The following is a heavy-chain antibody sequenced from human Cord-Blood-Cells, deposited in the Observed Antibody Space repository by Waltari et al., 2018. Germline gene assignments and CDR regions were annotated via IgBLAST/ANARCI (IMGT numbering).Heavy chain of an antibody. V-gene: IGHV1-3*01. CDR2: INAGNGNT. J-gene: IGHJ6*03. D-gene: IGHD6-6*01. CDR1: GYTFTSYA. CDR3: ERDEYSSSYYYYYMDV. Sequence: QVQLVQSGAAVKKPGASVEVSCKASGYTFTSYAMHWVRQAPGQRLEWMGWINAGNGNTKYSQKFQGRVTITRDTSASTAYMELSSLRSEDTAVYYCERDEYSSSYYYYYMDVWGKGTTVTVSS.